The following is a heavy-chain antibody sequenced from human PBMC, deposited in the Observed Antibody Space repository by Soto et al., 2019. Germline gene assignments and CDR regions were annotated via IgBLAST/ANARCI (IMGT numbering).Heavy chain of an antibody. CDR3: ARPDFWSGYYFEGGYYYYYYMDV. D-gene: IGHD3-3*01. V-gene: IGHV4-39*01. Sequence: SETLSLTCTVSGGSISSSSYYWGWIRQPPGKGLEWIGCIYYSGSTYYNPSLKSRVTISVDTSKNQFSLKLSSVTAADTAVYYCARPDFWSGYYFEGGYYYYYYMDVWGKGTTVTVSS. CDR2: IYYSGST. CDR1: GGSISSSSYY. J-gene: IGHJ6*03.